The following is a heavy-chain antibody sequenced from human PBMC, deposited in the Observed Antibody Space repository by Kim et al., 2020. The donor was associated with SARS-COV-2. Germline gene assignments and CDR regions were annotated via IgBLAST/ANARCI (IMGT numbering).Heavy chain of an antibody. CDR2: ISGSGGST. CDR1: GFTFSSYA. V-gene: IGHV3-23*01. CDR3: AKDSVGSSIAARLRSLYYFDY. D-gene: IGHD6-6*01. Sequence: GGSLRLSCAASGFTFSSYAMSWVRQAPGKGLEWVSAISGSGGSTYYADSVKGRFTISRDNSKNTLYLQMNSLRAEDTAVYYCAKDSVGSSIAARLRSLYYFDYWGQGTLVTVSS. J-gene: IGHJ4*02.